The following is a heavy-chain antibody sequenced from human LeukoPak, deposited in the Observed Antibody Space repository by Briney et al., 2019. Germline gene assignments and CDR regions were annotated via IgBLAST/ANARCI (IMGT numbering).Heavy chain of an antibody. CDR1: DYSISSGDY. D-gene: IGHD3-22*01. J-gene: IGHJ4*02. CDR2: VYHSGST. Sequence: SETLSLTCAVSDYSISSGDYWGWIRQPPGKGLEWIGSVYHSGSTHYSPSLKSRVTISIDTSKNQFSLKLRSVTAADTAVYYCARNDSSGYFDYWGQGTVVTVSS. CDR3: ARNDSSGYFDY. V-gene: IGHV4-38-2*01.